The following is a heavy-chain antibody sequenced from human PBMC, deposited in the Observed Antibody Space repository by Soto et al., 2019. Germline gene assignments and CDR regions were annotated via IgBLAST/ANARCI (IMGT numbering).Heavy chain of an antibody. CDR1: GFTFSSYG. D-gene: IGHD1-26*01. Sequence: EVQLLESGGGLVQPGGSLRLSCVASGFTFSSYGMSWVRQAPGKGREWVSGISGSGGTSYYADSLKGRFTISRDNSKNTLYLQMNVLRAEDTAVYYCAKDGSPNSAYYDYYYYYMDVWGKGTTVTVSS. CDR3: AKDGSPNSAYYDYYYYYMDV. V-gene: IGHV3-23*01. CDR2: ISGSGGTS. J-gene: IGHJ6*03.